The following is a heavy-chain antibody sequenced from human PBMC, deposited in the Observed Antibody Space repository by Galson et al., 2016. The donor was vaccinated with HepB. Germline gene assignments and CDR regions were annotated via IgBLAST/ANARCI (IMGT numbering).Heavy chain of an antibody. V-gene: IGHV3-48*01. CDR2: ITSSSSI. J-gene: IGHJ6*02. Sequence: SLRLSCAASGFTLSSHSMHWVRQAPGKGLEWVSYITSSSSIYYADSVKGRFTISRDNAKNSLYLQMNSLRGEDTAVYYCAREGYGDFDQIPNYYYYGLDVWGQGTTVTVSS. CDR1: GFTLSSHS. D-gene: IGHD4-17*01. CDR3: AREGYGDFDQIPNYYYYGLDV.